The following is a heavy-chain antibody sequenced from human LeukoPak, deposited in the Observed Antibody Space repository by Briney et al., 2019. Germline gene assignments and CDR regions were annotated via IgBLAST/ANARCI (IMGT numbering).Heavy chain of an antibody. V-gene: IGHV1-8*01. Sequence: ASVKVSCKASGYTFTSYDINWVRQATGQGLEWMGWMNPNSGNTGYAQKFQGRVTMTRNTSISTAYMELSSLRSEDTAVYYCARRRIAFNWFDPWGQGTLVTVSS. D-gene: IGHD6-13*01. CDR1: GYTFTSYD. J-gene: IGHJ5*02. CDR3: ARRRIAFNWFDP. CDR2: MNPNSGNT.